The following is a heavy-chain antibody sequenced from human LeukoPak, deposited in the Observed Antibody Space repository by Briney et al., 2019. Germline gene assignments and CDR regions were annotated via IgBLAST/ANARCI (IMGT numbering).Heavy chain of an antibody. CDR1: GGSFSSGNYY. CDR3: ARSNYYASEGRFDR. V-gene: IGHV4-31*03. CDR2: ISYSGST. Sequence: PSETLSLTCTVSGGSFSSGNYYWNWHRQHPGKGLELIVYISYSGSTSYTPSLRSRVTISVTSNNHFSLKMTSVPAADTAVYYCARSNYYASEGRFDRWGQGTLVTVSS. D-gene: IGHD3-10*01. J-gene: IGHJ5*02.